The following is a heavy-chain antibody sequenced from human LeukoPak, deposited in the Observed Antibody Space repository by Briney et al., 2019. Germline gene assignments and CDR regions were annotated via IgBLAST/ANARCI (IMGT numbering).Heavy chain of an antibody. CDR2: IYSGGST. Sequence: GGSLRLSCAASGITVSRNHMSWVRQAPGKGLEWVSGIYSGGSTFDADSVKGRFTSSRDTSKNTFYLQMNSLRVEDTAVYYCAREATAPRPFSTDYYFYYMDVWGKGTTVTVSS. CDR1: GITVSRNH. V-gene: IGHV3-66*02. J-gene: IGHJ6*03. D-gene: IGHD6-6*01. CDR3: AREATAPRPFSTDYYFYYMDV.